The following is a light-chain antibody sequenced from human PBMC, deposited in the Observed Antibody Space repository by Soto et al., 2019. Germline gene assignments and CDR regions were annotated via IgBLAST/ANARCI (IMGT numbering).Light chain of an antibody. CDR3: QQRSNWPRLT. CDR1: QSVSSY. V-gene: IGKV3-11*01. Sequence: PGDRATLSCRASQSVSSYLAWYQQKPGQAPRLLIYDASNRATGIPARFSGSGSGTDFTLTISSLEPEDFAVYYCQQRSNWPRLTFCGGTKVEIK. CDR2: DAS. J-gene: IGKJ4*01.